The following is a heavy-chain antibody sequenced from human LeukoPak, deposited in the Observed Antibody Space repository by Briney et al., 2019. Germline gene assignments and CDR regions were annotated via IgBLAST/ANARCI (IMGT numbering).Heavy chain of an antibody. Sequence: GGSLRLSCAASGFTFSSYWMHWVRQAPGKGLVWVSRINSDGSSTSYADSVKGRFTISRDNAKNTLYLQMNSLRAEDTAVYYCAKDSTAAEYFQHWGQGTLVTVSS. D-gene: IGHD2-21*02. CDR2: INSDGSST. CDR1: GFTFSSYW. J-gene: IGHJ1*01. V-gene: IGHV3-74*01. CDR3: AKDSTAAEYFQH.